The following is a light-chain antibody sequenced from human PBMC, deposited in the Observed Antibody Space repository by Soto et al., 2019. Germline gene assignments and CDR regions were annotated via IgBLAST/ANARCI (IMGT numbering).Light chain of an antibody. J-gene: IGKJ5*01. CDR1: QSVSGSY. Sequence: EIVLTQSPGTLSLSPGERATLSCRASQSVSGSYLAWYQQKPGQAPRLLIYGASSRATGIPDRFSGSGSGTDFTLTISSLEPEDFAVYYCQQRSNWPITFGQGTRLEI. V-gene: IGKV3D-20*02. CDR3: QQRSNWPIT. CDR2: GAS.